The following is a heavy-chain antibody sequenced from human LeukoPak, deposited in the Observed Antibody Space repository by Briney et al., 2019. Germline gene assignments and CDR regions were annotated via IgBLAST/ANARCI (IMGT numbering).Heavy chain of an antibody. CDR3: ARQPTYRYDSSDYYFFDY. J-gene: IGHJ4*02. V-gene: IGHV5-51*01. CDR2: IYPGDSDI. Sequence: GESLKISCKGSENTFSSYWIAWVRQMPGTGLEWMGIIYPGDSDIRYSPSFQGQVTISVDRSINTAYLQWRTLKASDTAMYYCARQPTYRYDSSDYYFFDYWGQGTLVTVSS. D-gene: IGHD3-22*01. CDR1: ENTFSSYW.